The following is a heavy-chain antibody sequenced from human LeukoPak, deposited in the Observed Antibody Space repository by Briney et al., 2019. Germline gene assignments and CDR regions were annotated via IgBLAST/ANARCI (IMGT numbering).Heavy chain of an antibody. D-gene: IGHD1-7*01. V-gene: IGHV3-30*02. Sequence: PGGSLRLSCAASGFTFSSYGMHWVRQAPGEGLEWVAFIRYDGSNKYYADSVKGRFTVSRDNAKNSLYLQMNSLRAEDTAVYYCAAELGGFDYWGQGTLVTVSS. J-gene: IGHJ4*02. CDR3: AAELGGFDY. CDR2: IRYDGSNK. CDR1: GFTFSSYG.